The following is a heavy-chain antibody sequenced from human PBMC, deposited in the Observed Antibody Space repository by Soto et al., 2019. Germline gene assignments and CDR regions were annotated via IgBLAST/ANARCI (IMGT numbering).Heavy chain of an antibody. CDR3: ARVERGTATTGVDAFDI. CDR1: GGFVTSGSYY. J-gene: IGHJ3*02. Sequence: QVQLQQWGAGLLKPSETLSLTCAVYGGFVTSGSYYWSWIRQPPGKGLGWIGGMSHSGGTNLNRALKSRVSISVDKAKNQITLKMSSVTVAATALYYCARVERGTATTGVDAFDIWGPGTRVTVSS. V-gene: IGHV4-34*01. CDR2: MSHSGGT. D-gene: IGHD1-1*01.